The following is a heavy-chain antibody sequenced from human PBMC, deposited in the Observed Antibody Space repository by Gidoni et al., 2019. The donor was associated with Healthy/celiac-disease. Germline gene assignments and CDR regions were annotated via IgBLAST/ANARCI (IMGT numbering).Heavy chain of an antibody. CDR1: GRPISSSSYY. CDR2: IYYSGST. D-gene: IGHD3-9*01. V-gene: IGHV4-39*01. J-gene: IGHJ3*02. CDR3: ASTYYDILTGYLEAFDI. Sequence: LQLQESSPGLVKPSETLSLTCTFSGRPISSSSYYGGWLRQPPGKGLEWIGRIYYSGSTHYNPSLKSRVTISVDTSKIQFSLKLSSVTAADTAVYYCASTYYDILTGYLEAFDIWGQGTMVTVSS.